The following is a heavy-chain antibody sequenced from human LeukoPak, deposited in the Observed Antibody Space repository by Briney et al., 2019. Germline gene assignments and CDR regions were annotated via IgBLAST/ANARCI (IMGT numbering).Heavy chain of an antibody. CDR3: ARGRRILWRDPNAGDFFDY. V-gene: IGHV1-2*02. Sequence: ASVKVSCQASGYTFTSYAMHWVRQAPGQGLEWMGWVNPNSGDTDYAQKIRDRVIMTRDTSINTAYIELSSLRSDDTAVYYCARGRRILWRDPNAGDFFDYWGQGTLVIVSS. J-gene: IGHJ4*02. D-gene: IGHD2/OR15-2a*01. CDR1: GYTFTSYA. CDR2: VNPNSGDT.